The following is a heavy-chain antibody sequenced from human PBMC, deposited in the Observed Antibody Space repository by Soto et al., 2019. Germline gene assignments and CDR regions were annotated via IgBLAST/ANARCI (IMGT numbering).Heavy chain of an antibody. CDR3: ARDWWEEPAGKETVSQFDY. J-gene: IGHJ4*02. V-gene: IGHV3-33*01. D-gene: IGHD6-13*01. CDR2: IWSDGTKK. Sequence: QVHLVESGGGVVQPGRSLTLSCTASGFAFSNYGIHWVRQAPGRGLEWVAVIWSDGTKKFYAGSVRGRFTISRDNSKNTIYLQMNSLRAEDRAVYYCARDWWEEPAGKETVSQFDYWGQGTLVTVSS. CDR1: GFAFSNYG.